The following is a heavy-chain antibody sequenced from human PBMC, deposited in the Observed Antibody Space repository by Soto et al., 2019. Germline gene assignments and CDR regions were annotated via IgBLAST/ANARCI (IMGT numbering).Heavy chain of an antibody. CDR1: GYTFTSYD. Sequence: QVQLVQSGAEVKKPGASVKVSCKASGYTFTSYDINWVRQATGQGLEWMGWMNPNSGNTGYAQKCXGXAXMXXNTSISTAYMELSSLRSEYTAVYYCARERTYFCDYWGQRTLVTVSS. V-gene: IGHV1-8*01. D-gene: IGHD3-3*01. CDR3: ARERTYFCDY. CDR2: MNPNSGNT. J-gene: IGHJ4*02.